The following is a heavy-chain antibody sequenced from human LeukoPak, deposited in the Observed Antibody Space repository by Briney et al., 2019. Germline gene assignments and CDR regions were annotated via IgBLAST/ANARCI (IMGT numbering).Heavy chain of an antibody. J-gene: IGHJ4*02. CDR2: ISGSGGST. CDR1: GITLSNYG. Sequence: GGSLRLSCAVSGITLSNYGMSWVHQAPGKGLEWVAGISGSGGSTNYADSVKGRFTISRDNPKNTLFLQMNSLRAEDTAVYFCAKRGVVIRVILVGFHKEAYYFDSWGQGALVTVSS. CDR3: AKRGVVIRVILVGFHKEAYYFDS. V-gene: IGHV3-23*01. D-gene: IGHD2/OR15-2a*01.